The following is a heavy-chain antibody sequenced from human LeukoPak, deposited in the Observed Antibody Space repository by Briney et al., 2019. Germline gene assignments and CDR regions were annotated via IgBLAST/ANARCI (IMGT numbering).Heavy chain of an antibody. CDR1: GGTFSSYA. CDR2: IIPILGIA. J-gene: IGHJ5*02. CDR3: AREGGMIVVVITGYNWFDP. Sequence: ASVKVSCKASGGTFSSYAISWVRQAPGQGLEWMGRIIPILGIANYAQKFQGRVTITADKSTSTAYMELSSLRSEDTAVYYCAREGGMIVVVITGYNWFDPWGQGTLVTVSS. D-gene: IGHD3-22*01. V-gene: IGHV1-69*04.